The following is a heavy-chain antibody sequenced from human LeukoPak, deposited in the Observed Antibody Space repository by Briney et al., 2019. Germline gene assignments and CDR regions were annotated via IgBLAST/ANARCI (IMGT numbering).Heavy chain of an antibody. CDR2: INIDGSST. V-gene: IGHV3-74*01. Sequence: GGSLRLSCAASGFTFSSYWMHWVRQAPGKGLVWVSRINIDGSSTSYADSVKGRFPILRDNAKNTVYLQMNSLRAEDTAVYYCARDRRAPYYGFRSGYIDHYYMDVWGKGTTVTVSS. CDR3: ARDRRAPYYGFRSGYIDHYYMDV. CDR1: GFTFSSYW. D-gene: IGHD3-3*01. J-gene: IGHJ6*03.